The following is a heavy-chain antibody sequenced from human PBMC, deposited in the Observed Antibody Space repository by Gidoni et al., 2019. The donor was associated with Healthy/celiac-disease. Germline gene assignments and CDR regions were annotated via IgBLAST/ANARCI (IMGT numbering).Heavy chain of an antibody. D-gene: IGHD4-4*01. J-gene: IGHJ6*02. Sequence: QVTLKESGPALVKPTQTLTLTCTFSGFSLSTSGMRVSWIRQPPGKALEWLARIDWDDDKFYSTSLKTRLTISKDTSKNQVVLTMTNMDPVDTATYYCARNLQSHYYYYGMDVWGQGTTVTVSS. V-gene: IGHV2-70*04. CDR3: ARNLQSHYYYYGMDV. CDR2: IDWDDDK. CDR1: GFSLSTSGMR.